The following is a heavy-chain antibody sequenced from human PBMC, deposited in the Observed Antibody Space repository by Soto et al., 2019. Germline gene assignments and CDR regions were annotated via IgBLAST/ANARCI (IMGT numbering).Heavy chain of an antibody. CDR3: ARTIVGATAGAAFDI. Sequence: SETLSLTCAVSGGSISSGGYSWSWIRQPPGKGLEWIGYIYHSGSTYYNPSLKSRVTISVDRSKNQFSLKLSSVTAADTAVYYCARTIVGATAGAAFDIWGQGTMVTVSS. CDR1: GGSISSGGYS. V-gene: IGHV4-30-2*01. CDR2: IYHSGST. J-gene: IGHJ3*02. D-gene: IGHD1-26*01.